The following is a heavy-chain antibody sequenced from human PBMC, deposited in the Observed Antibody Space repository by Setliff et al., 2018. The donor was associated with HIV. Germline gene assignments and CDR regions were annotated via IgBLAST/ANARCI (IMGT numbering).Heavy chain of an antibody. CDR3: ARPVEMANREFDY. V-gene: IGHV4-39*01. Sequence: SETLSLTCTVSGGSISDSRYYWGWIRQPPGKGLEWIGNIYYSGSTYYNPSLKSRVTISVDTSKNQFSLRLSSVTAADTAVYCCARPVEMANREFDYWGQGTLVTVSS. D-gene: IGHD1-26*01. CDR2: IYYSGST. J-gene: IGHJ4*02. CDR1: GGSISDSRYY.